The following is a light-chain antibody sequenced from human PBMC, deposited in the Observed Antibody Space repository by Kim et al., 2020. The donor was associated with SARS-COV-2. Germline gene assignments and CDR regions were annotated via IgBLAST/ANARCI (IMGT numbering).Light chain of an antibody. CDR1: QSPLYSDGYTY. J-gene: IGKJ1*01. CDR3: LQGAHWPWT. Sequence: PASMSCRSSQSPLYSDGYTYLHWFLQRPGQSPRRLIYRVSDRVSGVPDRFSGSGSGTDFTLKISRVQAEDVGVYYCLQGAHWPWTFGQGTKVDIK. V-gene: IGKV2-30*01. CDR2: RVS.